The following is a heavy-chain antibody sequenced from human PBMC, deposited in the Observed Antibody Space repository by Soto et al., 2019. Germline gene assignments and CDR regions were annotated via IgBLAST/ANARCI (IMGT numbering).Heavy chain of an antibody. V-gene: IGHV1-18*01. CDR3: ARDLPTMEV. CDR1: GYTVPSYG. Sequence: QVQLVQSGAEVKKPGSSVKVSCKASGYTVPSYGISWVRQAPGQGIEWMGWIRAYNGNTNYAQKLQGRVTMTTDTSTSTAYMEMISLRSDDTAMYSRARDLPTMEVWGQGTTVTVSS. CDR2: IRAYNGNT. J-gene: IGHJ6*02.